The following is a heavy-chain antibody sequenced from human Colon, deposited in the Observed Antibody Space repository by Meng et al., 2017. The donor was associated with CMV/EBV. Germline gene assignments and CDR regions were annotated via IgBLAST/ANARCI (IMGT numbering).Heavy chain of an antibody. CDR2: IHPDGDER. V-gene: IGHV3-7*04. CDR3: ARGQLWLDS. D-gene: IGHD3-10*01. CDR1: GLTFSRYW. J-gene: IGHJ5*01. Sequence: GGSLRLSCEVSGLTFSRYWFSWVRQAPEKGLEWVANIHPDGDERYYLDSVNGRFTIFKDNAKNSLYLQMNNLRAEDTAVYYCARGQLWLDSWGQGTLVTVSS.